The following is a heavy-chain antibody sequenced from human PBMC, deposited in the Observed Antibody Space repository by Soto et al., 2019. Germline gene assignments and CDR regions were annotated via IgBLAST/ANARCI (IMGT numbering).Heavy chain of an antibody. CDR1: GGSISSGGYY. CDR2: IYYSGST. Sequence: QVQLQESGPGLVKPSQTLSLTCTVSGGSISSGGYYWSWIRQHPGKGLEWIGYIYYSGSTYYNPSLKRRVTISVDTSKNQFSLKLSSVTAADTAVYYCARGFYDSSGYYFWYFDLWGRGTLVTVSS. CDR3: ARGFYDSSGYYFWYFDL. D-gene: IGHD3-22*01. V-gene: IGHV4-31*03. J-gene: IGHJ2*01.